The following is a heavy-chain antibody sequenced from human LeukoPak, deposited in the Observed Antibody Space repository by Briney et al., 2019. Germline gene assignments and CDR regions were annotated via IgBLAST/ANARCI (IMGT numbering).Heavy chain of an antibody. Sequence: ASAKVSCKASGYTFTGYYMHWVRQAPGQGLEWMGRINPNGGGTNYAQKFQGRVTMTRDTSISTAYMELSRLRSDDTAVYYCARSRRREAYFDYWGQGTLVTVSS. CDR3: ARSRRREAYFDY. J-gene: IGHJ4*02. CDR1: GYTFTGYY. CDR2: INPNGGGT. V-gene: IGHV1-2*06.